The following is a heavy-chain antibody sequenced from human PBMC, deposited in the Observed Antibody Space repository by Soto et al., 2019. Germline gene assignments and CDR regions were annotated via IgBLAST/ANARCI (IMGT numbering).Heavy chain of an antibody. CDR2: INPSGGST. Sequence: GASVKVSCKASGYTFTSYYIHWVRQAPGQGLEWMGIINPSGGSTSYAQKFQGRVTMTRDTSTSTVYMELSSLRSEDTAVYYCARGVVPAAIHNWFDPWGQGTLVTVSS. CDR1: GYTFTSYY. CDR3: ARGVVPAAIHNWFDP. D-gene: IGHD2-2*02. J-gene: IGHJ5*02. V-gene: IGHV1-46*01.